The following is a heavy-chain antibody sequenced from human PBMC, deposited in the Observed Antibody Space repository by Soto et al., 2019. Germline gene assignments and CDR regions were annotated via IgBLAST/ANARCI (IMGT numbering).Heavy chain of an antibody. V-gene: IGHV3-21*01. CDR2: ISHSGSYI. D-gene: IGHD4-17*01. CDR3: ASPRDYCVTTSNCFIAFDI. CDR1: GFSFGDYI. J-gene: IGHJ3*02. Sequence: AQLVESGGSLVKPGGSLRLSYAASGFSFGDYIMNWVRQAPGRGLEWVASISHSGSYIFYADSVKGRFTISRDNSRDSLYLQMNSLRVDDTAIYYCASPRDYCVTTSNCFIAFDIWGQGTRVTVSS.